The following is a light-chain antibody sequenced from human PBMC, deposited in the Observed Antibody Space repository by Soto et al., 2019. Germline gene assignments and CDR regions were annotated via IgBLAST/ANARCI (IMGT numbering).Light chain of an antibody. CDR2: EVT. CDR1: SSDVGGYDF. J-gene: IGLJ1*01. V-gene: IGLV2-14*01. CDR3: SAYTVSRTYV. Sequence: SALAQPASVSGSPGQSITISCTGASSDVGGYDFVSWYQHHPGTPPKLIIYEVTHRPSGISYRFSGSKSGNTASLTISGLQGEDEADYYCSAYTVSRTYVFGTGTKVTVL.